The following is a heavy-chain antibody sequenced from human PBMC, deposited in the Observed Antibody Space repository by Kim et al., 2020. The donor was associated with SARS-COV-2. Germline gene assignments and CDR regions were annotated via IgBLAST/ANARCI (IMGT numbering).Heavy chain of an antibody. CDR3: ARNTYITMIKDF. V-gene: IGHV1-3*01. J-gene: IGHJ4*02. CDR2: INAGNGNT. D-gene: IGHD3-22*01. Sequence: ASVKVSCKASGYTFTNYAMHWVRQAPGQRLEWMGWINAGNGNTKYSQKFQDRVTITRDTSASTAYMEMSSLRSEDTTVYYCARNTYITMIKDFWGQGTLVSVSS. CDR1: GYTFTNYA.